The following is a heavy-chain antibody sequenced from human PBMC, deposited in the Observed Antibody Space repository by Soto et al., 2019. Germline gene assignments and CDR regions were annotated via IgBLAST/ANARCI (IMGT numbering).Heavy chain of an antibody. V-gene: IGHV4-61*01. D-gene: IGHD4-17*01. CDR1: GGSVSSGSYY. J-gene: IGHJ6*02. CDR2: IYYSGST. Sequence: PSETLSLTCTVSGGSVSSGSYYWSWIRQPPGKGLEWIGYIYYSGSTNYNPSLKSRVTVSVDTSKNQFSLKLSSVTAADTAVYYCARDSTVRKAYYYGMDVWGQGTTVTVSS. CDR3: ARDSTVRKAYYYGMDV.